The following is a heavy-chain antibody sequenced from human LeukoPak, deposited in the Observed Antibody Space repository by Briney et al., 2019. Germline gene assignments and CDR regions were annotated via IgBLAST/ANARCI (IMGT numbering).Heavy chain of an antibody. J-gene: IGHJ6*03. CDR1: GGSISSYY. V-gene: IGHV4-59*01. CDR3: ARETSQKGAHYMDV. D-gene: IGHD3-16*01. Sequence: SETLSLTCTVSGGSISSYYWSWIRQPPGKGLEWIGYIYYSGSTNYNPSLKSRVTISVDSSKNQFSLKLSSVTAADTAVYYCARETSQKGAHYMDVWGKGTTVTISS. CDR2: IYYSGST.